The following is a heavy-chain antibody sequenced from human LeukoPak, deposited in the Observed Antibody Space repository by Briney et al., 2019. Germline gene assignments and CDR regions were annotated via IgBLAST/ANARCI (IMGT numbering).Heavy chain of an antibody. CDR2: INHSGST. CDR1: GGSFSGYY. D-gene: IGHD3-10*01. CDR3: ARGNYYGSATHYFDY. Sequence: SETLSLTCAVYGGSFSGYYWSWIRQPPGKGLGWIGEINHSGSTNYNPSLKSRVTISVDTSKNQFSLKLSSVTAADTAVHYCARGNYYGSATHYFDYWGQGTLVTVSS. V-gene: IGHV4-34*01. J-gene: IGHJ4*02.